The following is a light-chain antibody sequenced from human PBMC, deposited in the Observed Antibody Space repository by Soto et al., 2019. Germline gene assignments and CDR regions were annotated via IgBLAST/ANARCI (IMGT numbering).Light chain of an antibody. CDR2: GTS. CDR3: QQYNKWPYT. Sequence: EIVMTQSPVALSVSPGESAALSCRASQSVGRNFAWYQPRPGQAPRGLIYGTSTRATGVPARFSGSGSGTDFTLTISSLQSGDFAVYYCQQYNKWPYTFGQGTRLEIK. CDR1: QSVGRN. J-gene: IGKJ2*01. V-gene: IGKV3-15*01.